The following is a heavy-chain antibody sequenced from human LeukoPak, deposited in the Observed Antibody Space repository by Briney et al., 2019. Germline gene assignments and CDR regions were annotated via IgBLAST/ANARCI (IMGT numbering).Heavy chain of an antibody. CDR2: IHASGTT. CDR3: ARDIGSRI. D-gene: IGHD1-26*01. Sequence: SETLSLTCTVSGASISTYYWSWFRQPAGKGLEWIGRIHASGTTYYNPSLKSRVSMSIDMSKNQFSLRLNSVTAADAAVFYCARDIGSRIWGKGTTVIVSS. V-gene: IGHV4-4*07. CDR1: GASISTYY. J-gene: IGHJ6*04.